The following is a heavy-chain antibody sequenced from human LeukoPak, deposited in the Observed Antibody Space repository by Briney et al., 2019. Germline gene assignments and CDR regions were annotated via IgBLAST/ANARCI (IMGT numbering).Heavy chain of an antibody. V-gene: IGHV4-30-4*08. CDR2: IYYSGST. Sequence: SQTLSLTCTVSSGSISSGDYYWSWIRQPPGKGLEWIGYIYYSGSTYYNPSLKSRVTISVDTSKNQFSLKLSSVTAADTAVYYCARAVSHSSHNWFDPWGQGTLVTVSS. CDR1: SGSISSGDYY. CDR3: ARAVSHSSHNWFDP. J-gene: IGHJ5*02. D-gene: IGHD6-13*01.